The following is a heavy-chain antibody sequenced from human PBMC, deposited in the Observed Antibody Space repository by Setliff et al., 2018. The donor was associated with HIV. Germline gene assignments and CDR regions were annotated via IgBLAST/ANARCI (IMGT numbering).Heavy chain of an antibody. Sequence: LSLTCTVSGGSVSNSYCSWIRQPAGKGLQWIGRIYTSGSTNFNPSLKSRVTMSLDTSKNQFSLKLSSVTAADTAVYYCARDSNAPYFQHWGQGTLVTVSS. D-gene: IGHD1-1*01. CDR2: IYTSGST. J-gene: IGHJ1*01. V-gene: IGHV4-4*07. CDR3: ARDSNAPYFQH. CDR1: GGSVSNSY.